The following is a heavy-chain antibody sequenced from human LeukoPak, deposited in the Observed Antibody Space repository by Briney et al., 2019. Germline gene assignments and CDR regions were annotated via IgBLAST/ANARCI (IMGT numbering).Heavy chain of an antibody. V-gene: IGHV1-2*04. CDR3: ARGSKRSYGEFDY. CDR2: INPNSGGT. J-gene: IGHJ4*02. Sequence: GASVKVSCKASGYTFTGYYMHWVRQAPGQGLEWMGWINPNSGGTNYAQKFQGWVTITRDTSISTAYMELSRLSSDDTAVYYCARGSKRSYGEFDYWGQGTLVTVSS. CDR1: GYTFTGYY. D-gene: IGHD5-18*01.